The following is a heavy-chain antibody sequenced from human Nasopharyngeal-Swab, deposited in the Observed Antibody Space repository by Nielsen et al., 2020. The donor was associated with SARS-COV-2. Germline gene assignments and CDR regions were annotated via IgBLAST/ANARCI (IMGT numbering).Heavy chain of an antibody. CDR2: ISYDGSNK. CDR3: AKGEYSLRFFYYGMDV. V-gene: IGHV3-30*18. D-gene: IGHD6-6*01. J-gene: IGHJ6*02. Sequence: VRQAPGKGLEWMAVISYDGSNKYYADSVKGRFTISRDNSKNTLYLQMNSLRAEDTAVYYCAKGEYSLRFFYYGMDVWGQGTTVTVSS.